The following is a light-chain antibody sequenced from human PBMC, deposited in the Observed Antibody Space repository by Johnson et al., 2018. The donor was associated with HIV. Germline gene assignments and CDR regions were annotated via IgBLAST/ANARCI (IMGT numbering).Light chain of an antibody. V-gene: IGLV1-51*02. CDR1: ISNIESYF. J-gene: IGLJ1*01. CDR3: GIWDASLSPLYV. CDR2: EDN. Sequence: QAVLTQPPSVSAAPGQRVNISCSGNISNIESYFVSWYQQLPGAAPTLLIYEDNKRPSGIPDRFSGSQSGATATLGITGLQTGDEADYYCGIWDASLSPLYVFGSGTTITVL.